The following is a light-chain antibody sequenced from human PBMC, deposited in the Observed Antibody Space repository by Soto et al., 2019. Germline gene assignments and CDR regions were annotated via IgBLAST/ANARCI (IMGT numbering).Light chain of an antibody. Sequence: EIVLTQSPVTLSLSQAERATLSCRASQSLSSHLTWYQQKPGQAPRLLIYDTSSRATGVPARFSASGSGTDFTLTISSLEPEDAAVYYCQQRNNWPPMFTFGPGTKVHS. CDR2: DTS. CDR1: QSLSSH. V-gene: IGKV3-11*01. J-gene: IGKJ3*01. CDR3: QQRNNWPPMFT.